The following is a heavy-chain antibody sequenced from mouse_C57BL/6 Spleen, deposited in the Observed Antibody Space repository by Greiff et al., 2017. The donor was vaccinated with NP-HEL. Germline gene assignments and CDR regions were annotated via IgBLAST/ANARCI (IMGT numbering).Heavy chain of an antibody. D-gene: IGHD1-1*01. J-gene: IGHJ4*01. Sequence: QVQLQQPGAELVKPGASVKLSCKASGYTFTSYWMQWVKQRPGQGLEWIGELDPSDSYTNYNQKFKGKATLTVDTSSSTAYMQLSSLTSEDSAVYDCAKIYYGSLYAMDYWGKGTSVTVSS. V-gene: IGHV1-50*01. CDR2: LDPSDSYT. CDR3: AKIYYGSLYAMDY. CDR1: GYTFTSYW.